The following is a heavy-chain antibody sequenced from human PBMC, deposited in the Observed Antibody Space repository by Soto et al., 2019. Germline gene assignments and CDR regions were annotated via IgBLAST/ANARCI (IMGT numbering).Heavy chain of an antibody. V-gene: IGHV4-39*01. CDR2: IYYSGST. J-gene: IGHJ4*02. CDR3: ARPSSSWYTPDY. D-gene: IGHD6-13*01. CDR1: GGSISSSSYY. Sequence: PSETLSLTCTVSGGSISSSSYYWGWIRQPPGKGLEWIGSIYYSGSTYYNPSLKSRVTISVDTSKNQFSLKLSSVTAADTAVYCCARPSSSWYTPDYWGQGTLVTVSS.